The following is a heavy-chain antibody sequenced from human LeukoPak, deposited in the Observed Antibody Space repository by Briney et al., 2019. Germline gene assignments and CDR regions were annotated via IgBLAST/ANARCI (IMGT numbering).Heavy chain of an antibody. CDR3: APRAPPYYYCGMDV. Sequence: GASVKVSCKVSGYTLTELSMHWVRQAPGKGLEWMGGFDPEDGETIYAQKFQGRVTMTEDTSTDTAYTELSSLRSEDTAVYYCAPRAPPYYYCGMDVWGKGTTVTVSS. V-gene: IGHV1-24*01. CDR2: FDPEDGET. D-gene: IGHD1-26*01. J-gene: IGHJ6*04. CDR1: GYTLTELS.